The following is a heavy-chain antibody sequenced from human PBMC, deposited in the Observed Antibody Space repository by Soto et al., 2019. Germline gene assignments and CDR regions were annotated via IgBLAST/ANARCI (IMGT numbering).Heavy chain of an antibody. Sequence: EVQLVESGGGLVRPGRSLRLSCVGSGFTFEDYAMHWVRQAPGKGLEWVSYISWNSGKVDYVDSVKGRFTISRDNANNSLYLQMNSLIPEDTAFYYCAKETHSGNTYFEAFDMWGQGTMVTVSS. CDR1: GFTFEDYA. D-gene: IGHD6-13*01. CDR3: AKETHSGNTYFEAFDM. J-gene: IGHJ3*02. CDR2: ISWNSGKV. V-gene: IGHV3-9*01.